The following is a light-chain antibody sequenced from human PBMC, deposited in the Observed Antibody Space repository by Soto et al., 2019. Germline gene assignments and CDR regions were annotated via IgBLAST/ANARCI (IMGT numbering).Light chain of an antibody. CDR1: SSNIGAGYD. V-gene: IGLV1-40*01. J-gene: IGLJ2*01. CDR3: QSYDSRLSGWV. CDR2: GNS. Sequence: QSVLTQPPSVSGAPGQRVTISCTGSSSNIGAGYDVPWYQQLPVTAPKLLIYGNSHRPSVVPDRFSGSKSGTSASLAITGLKAADEADYYCQSYDSRLSGWVFGGGTQLTVL.